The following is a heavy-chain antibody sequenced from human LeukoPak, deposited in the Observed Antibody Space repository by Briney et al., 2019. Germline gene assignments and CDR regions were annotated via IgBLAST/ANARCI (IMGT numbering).Heavy chain of an antibody. Sequence: GESLKISCKGSGYTFTNYWIGWVRQMPGEGLEWMGIIYPDDSDTRYSPSFQGQVTISANKSVSIAYLQWSSLKASDTAMYYCARPNITSYYDSRGYDAFDVWGQGTMVIVSS. V-gene: IGHV5-51*01. CDR2: IYPDDSDT. J-gene: IGHJ3*01. D-gene: IGHD3-22*01. CDR3: ARPNITSYYDSRGYDAFDV. CDR1: GYTFTNYW.